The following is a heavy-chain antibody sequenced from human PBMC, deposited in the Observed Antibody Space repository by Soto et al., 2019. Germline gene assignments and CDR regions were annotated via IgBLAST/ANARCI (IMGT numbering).Heavy chain of an antibody. CDR2: IYWDDDK. CDR3: ARSQTGTSYWNFDL. V-gene: IGHV2-5*02. Sequence: QITLKESGPTLVKPTQTLTLTCTFSGFSLTTSGVGVGWIRQPPGKALEWLALIYWDDDKRYSPSLKSRLTITKDTSKIQVVLTMTNMDPVDTATYYCARSQTGTSYWNFDLWGRGTLVTVSS. J-gene: IGHJ2*01. CDR1: GFSLTTSGVG.